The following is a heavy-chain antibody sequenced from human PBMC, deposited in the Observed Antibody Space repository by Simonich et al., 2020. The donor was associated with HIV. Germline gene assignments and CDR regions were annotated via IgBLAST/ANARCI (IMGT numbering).Heavy chain of an antibody. CDR2: ISYVGSNK. D-gene: IGHD3-16*01. CDR1: GFTFSSYA. J-gene: IGHJ4*02. V-gene: IGHV3-30*07. Sequence: QVQLVESGGGVVQPGRSLRLSCAASGFTFSSYAMHWVRQAPGKGLEWVAVISYVGSNKYYADSVKGRFTISRDNSKNTLYLQMNSLRAEDTAVYYCASGGSISSVWADDYWGQGTLVTVSS. CDR3: ASGGSISSVWADDY.